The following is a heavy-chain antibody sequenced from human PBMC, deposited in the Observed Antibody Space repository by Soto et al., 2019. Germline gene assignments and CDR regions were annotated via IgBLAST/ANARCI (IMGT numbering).Heavy chain of an antibody. J-gene: IGHJ4*01. CDR3: AIGYCSSTSCQYYFDY. Sequence: GASVKVSCKASGYTFTNYAIHWVRQAPGQRLEWMGWINAGNGDTEYSQKFQDRVTITRDTSASTAYMELSSLRSEDTAIYYCAIGYCSSTSCQYYFDYWGHGPLVTVSS. V-gene: IGHV1-3*01. CDR2: INAGNGDT. D-gene: IGHD2-2*01. CDR1: GYTFTNYA.